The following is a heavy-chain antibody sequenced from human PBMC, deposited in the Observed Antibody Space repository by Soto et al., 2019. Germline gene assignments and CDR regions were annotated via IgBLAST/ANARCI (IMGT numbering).Heavy chain of an antibody. J-gene: IGHJ6*02. D-gene: IGHD2-21*01. V-gene: IGHV3-30*18. Sequence: HPGGSMRLSCAASGFSFSAHGMHWVRQAPGKGLEGVAVISYDGINKDYADSVEGRLTISRDNSKNTLSLLLESLRTDDTGIYYCAKDGGGGYQPPNYYLYGLDVWGQGTTVTVSS. CDR1: GFSFSAHG. CDR3: AKDGGGGYQPPNYYLYGLDV. CDR2: ISYDGINK.